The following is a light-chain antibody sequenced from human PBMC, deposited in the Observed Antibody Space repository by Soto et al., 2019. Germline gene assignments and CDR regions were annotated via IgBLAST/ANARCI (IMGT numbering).Light chain of an antibody. V-gene: IGKV3-11*01. CDR1: QSVSSY. CDR3: QQRSNWQGFT. Sequence: EIVLTQSPATLSLSPGEIATLSCRASQSVSSYLAWYQQKPGQAPRLLIYDASNRDTGIPARFSGSGSGTDFTLTISSLEPEDFAVYYCQQRSNWQGFTFGPGTKVDIK. CDR2: DAS. J-gene: IGKJ3*01.